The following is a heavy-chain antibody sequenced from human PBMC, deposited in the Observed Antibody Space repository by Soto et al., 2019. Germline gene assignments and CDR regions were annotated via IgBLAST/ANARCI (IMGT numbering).Heavy chain of an antibody. CDR1: GFSFSNAL. J-gene: IGHJ4*02. D-gene: IGHD2-15*01. V-gene: IGHV3-15*07. CDR2: IKSKTDGGTI. Sequence: EVQLVESGGGLVKPGESLRLSSAASGFSFSNALINWVRQAPGKGLEWVGRIKSKTDGGTIDYAAPVKGRFIISRDDSSNTLYLQMNSLKTEDTAVYYCTTRGSPGYWGQGTLVTVSS. CDR3: TTRGSPGY.